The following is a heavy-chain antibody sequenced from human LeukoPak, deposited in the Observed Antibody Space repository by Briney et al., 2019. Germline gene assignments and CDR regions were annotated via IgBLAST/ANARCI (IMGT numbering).Heavy chain of an antibody. J-gene: IGHJ3*02. CDR1: GFTFSSHG. CDR2: ISGGGGST. V-gene: IGHV3-23*01. D-gene: IGHD2-15*01. Sequence: QTGGSVSLSCAASGFTFSSHGMSWVRPAPGKGLEWGLGISGGGGSTYYAEPVEGRFTISRDNSKTTLYLQMNSLRAEDTAVYYCAKDRRTLDAFDIWGQGTMVTVSS. CDR3: AKDRRTLDAFDI.